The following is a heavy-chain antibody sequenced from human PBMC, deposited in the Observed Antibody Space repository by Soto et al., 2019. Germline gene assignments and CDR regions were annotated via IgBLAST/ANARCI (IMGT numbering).Heavy chain of an antibody. CDR1: GGSISRGDSY. J-gene: IGHJ4*02. CDR3: ARDRGGYERTDY. CDR2: IYYSGST. Sequence: SETLSLTCTVSGGSISRGDSYWSWIRQPPGKGLEWIGNIYYSGSTYYNPALKSRVTISVDTSKNQFSLKLSSVTAADTAVYYCARDRGGYERTDYWGQGTLVTVSS. D-gene: IGHD5-12*01. V-gene: IGHV4-30-4*01.